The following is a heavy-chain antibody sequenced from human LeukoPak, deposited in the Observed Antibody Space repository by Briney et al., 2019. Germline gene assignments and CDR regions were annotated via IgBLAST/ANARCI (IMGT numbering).Heavy chain of an antibody. J-gene: IGHJ5*02. CDR1: GYTFTSYG. V-gene: IGHV1-18*01. Sequence: GASVKVSCKASGYTFTSYGISWVRQAPGQGLEWMGWINVYNGNTNYAQKLQGRVTMTTDTSTSTAYMELRSLRSDDTAVYDCARFYDFWSGYHNWFDPWGQGTLVTVSS. CDR3: ARFYDFWSGYHNWFDP. D-gene: IGHD3-3*01. CDR2: INVYNGNT.